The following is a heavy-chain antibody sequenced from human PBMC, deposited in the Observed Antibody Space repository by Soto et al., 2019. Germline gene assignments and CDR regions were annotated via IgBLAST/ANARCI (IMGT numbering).Heavy chain of an antibody. CDR1: GGSISSGGYY. J-gene: IGHJ4*02. V-gene: IGHV4-31*03. D-gene: IGHD6-19*01. CDR2: IYYSGST. Sequence: QVQLQESGPGLVKPSQTLSLTCTVSGGSISSGGYYWSWIRQHPGKGLEWIGYIYYSGSTYYNPSLKRRVTISVDPSKNQFSLKLGSVTAADTAVYYCARVRSSGWYVPGMVDYWGQGTLVTVSS. CDR3: ARVRSSGWYVPGMVDY.